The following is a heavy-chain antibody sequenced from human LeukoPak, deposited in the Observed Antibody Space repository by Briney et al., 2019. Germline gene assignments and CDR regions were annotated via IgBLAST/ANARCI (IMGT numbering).Heavy chain of an antibody. CDR3: ASRLYCSNTRCRNFPFAY. CDR1: GYTFTSYD. D-gene: IGHD2-2*01. Sequence: GASVKVSCKASGYTFTSYDISWVPQAPGHGLEWMGGIIPIFGTANYAQKFQDRVTITSDESTSTAYMELSSLRSEDTAIYYCASRLYCSNTRCRNFPFAYWGQGTLVTVSS. V-gene: IGHV1-69*13. CDR2: IIPIFGTA. J-gene: IGHJ4*02.